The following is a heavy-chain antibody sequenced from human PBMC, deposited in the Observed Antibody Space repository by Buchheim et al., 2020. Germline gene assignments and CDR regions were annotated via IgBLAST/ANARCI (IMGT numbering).Heavy chain of an antibody. J-gene: IGHJ4*02. CDR2: INSDGIST. Sequence: EVQLVESGGGLVQPGGSLRLSCAASGFTFSSAWMHWVRQAPGKGLVWVSYINSDGISTSYADSVKGRFTTSRDNAKNTVYLQMNGLSVEDTAIYYCARDQQWAFSSWGQGTL. CDR3: ARDQQWAFSS. CDR1: GFTFSSAW. D-gene: IGHD1/OR15-1a*01. V-gene: IGHV3-74*01.